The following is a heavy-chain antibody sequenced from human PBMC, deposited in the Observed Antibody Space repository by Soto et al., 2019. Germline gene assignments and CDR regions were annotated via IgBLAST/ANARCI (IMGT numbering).Heavy chain of an antibody. CDR2: ISYDGSNK. V-gene: IGHV3-30-3*01. CDR1: GFTFSSYA. D-gene: IGHD6-19*01. J-gene: IGHJ4*02. Sequence: GGSLRLSCAASGFTFSSYAMHWVRQAPGKGLEWVAVISYDGSNKYYADSVKGRFTISRDNSKNTLYLQMNSLRAEDTAVYYCARVPIAVAGTGNLDYWGQGTLVTVS. CDR3: ARVPIAVAGTGNLDY.